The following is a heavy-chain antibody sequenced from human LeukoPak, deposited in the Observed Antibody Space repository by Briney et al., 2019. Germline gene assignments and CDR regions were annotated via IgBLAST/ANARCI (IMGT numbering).Heavy chain of an antibody. CDR2: ISSSSSYI. D-gene: IGHD5-12*01. J-gene: IGHJ4*02. CDR3: ARSSSGYGTRFDY. V-gene: IGHV3-21*01. Sequence: GGSLRLSCAASGFTFSSYSMNWVRQAPGKGLEWVSSISSSSSYIYYADSVKGRFTISRGNAKNSLYLQMNSLRAEDTAVYYCARSSSGYGTRFDYWGQGTLVTVSS. CDR1: GFTFSSYS.